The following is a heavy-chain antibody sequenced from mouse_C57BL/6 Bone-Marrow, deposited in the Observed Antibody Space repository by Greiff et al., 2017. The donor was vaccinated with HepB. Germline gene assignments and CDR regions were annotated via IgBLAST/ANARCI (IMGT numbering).Heavy chain of an antibody. CDR3: ARALNYYGSSHWYFDV. J-gene: IGHJ1*03. V-gene: IGHV1-64*01. CDR1: GYTFTSYW. Sequence: QVQLKQPGAELVKPGASVKLSCKASGYTFTSYWMHWVKQRPGQGLEWIGMIHPNSGSTNYNEKFKSKATLTVDKSSSTAYMQLSSLTSEDSAVYYCARALNYYGSSHWYFDVWGTGATVTVSS. CDR2: IHPNSGST. D-gene: IGHD1-1*01.